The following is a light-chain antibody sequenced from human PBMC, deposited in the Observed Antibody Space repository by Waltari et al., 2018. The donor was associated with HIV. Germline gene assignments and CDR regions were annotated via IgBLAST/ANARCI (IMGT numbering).Light chain of an antibody. CDR3: QQYINYPRT. Sequence: DIQMTQSPSSLSASVGDRVTITCRASQGIRSDLAWYQQKPGKAPKRLLYGGSTLQSGVPSRFSGSGSGTEFTLTISSLQPEDFATYYCQQYINYPRTFGQGTKVDIK. CDR1: QGIRSD. CDR2: GGS. V-gene: IGKV1-17*01. J-gene: IGKJ1*01.